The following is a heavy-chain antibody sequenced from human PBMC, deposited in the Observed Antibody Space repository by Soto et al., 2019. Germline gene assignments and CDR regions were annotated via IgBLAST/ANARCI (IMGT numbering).Heavy chain of an antibody. V-gene: IGHV3-23*01. Sequence: GGSLRLSCAASGFAFSTIVMTWVRQAPGKGLEWVSSMNGGDGSTCYADSVKGRVTISTDTSKNTLYLQLNSLRAGDTAVYYCARTIIHYYFDSWGQGTLVTVSS. D-gene: IGHD3-10*01. CDR3: ARTIIHYYFDS. CDR2: MNGGDGST. J-gene: IGHJ4*02. CDR1: GFAFSTIV.